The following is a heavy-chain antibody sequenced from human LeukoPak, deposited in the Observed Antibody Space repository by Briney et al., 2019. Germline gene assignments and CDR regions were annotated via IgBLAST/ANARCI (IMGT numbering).Heavy chain of an antibody. CDR3: ARDRHSSSWAYYYYGMDV. CDR2: IKQDGSEK. J-gene: IGHJ6*02. D-gene: IGHD6-13*01. Sequence: GGSLRLSCAASGFTFSSYWMSWVRQAPGKGLEWVANIKQDGSEKYYVDSVKGRFTIPRDNAKNSLYLQMKSLRAEDTAVYYCARDRHSSSWAYYYYGMDVWGQGTTVTVSS. CDR1: GFTFSSYW. V-gene: IGHV3-7*03.